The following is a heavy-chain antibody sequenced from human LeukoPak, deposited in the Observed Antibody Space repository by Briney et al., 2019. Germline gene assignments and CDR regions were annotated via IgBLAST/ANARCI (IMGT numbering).Heavy chain of an antibody. CDR3: AKMGGSCYSVNCNWFDP. D-gene: IGHD2-15*01. V-gene: IGHV3-23*01. CDR1: GFTFSSYA. J-gene: IGHJ5*02. CDR2: ISGSGGST. Sequence: PGGSLRLSCAASGFTFSSYAMSWVRQAPGKGLEWVSAISGSGGSTYYAGSVKGRFTISRDNSKNTLYLQMNSLRAEDTAVYYCAKMGGSCYSVNCNWFDPWGQGTLVTVSS.